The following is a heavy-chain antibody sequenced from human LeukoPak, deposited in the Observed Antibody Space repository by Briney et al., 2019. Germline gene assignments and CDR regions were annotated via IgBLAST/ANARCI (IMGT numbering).Heavy chain of an antibody. Sequence: SGTLSLTCGVSGGSIDITNYWRWVRQAPGKGLEWIGEISHDGTTNYRPSLRSRFAMSFDRANNQFSLSLTSVTAADTAVYYCTRENRPFCPFAFWGQGVLVTVSS. CDR1: GGSIDITNY. CDR3: TRENRPFCPFAF. V-gene: IGHV4-4*02. J-gene: IGHJ4*02. D-gene: IGHD2/OR15-2a*01. CDR2: ISHDGTT.